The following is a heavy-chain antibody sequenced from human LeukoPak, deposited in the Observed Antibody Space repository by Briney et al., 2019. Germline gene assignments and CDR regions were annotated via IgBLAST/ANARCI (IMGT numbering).Heavy chain of an antibody. Sequence: SETLSLTCTVSGGSISSGGYYWSWIRQHPGKGLEWIGYIYYSGSTYYNPSLKSRVTISVDTSKNQFSLKLSSVAAADTAVYYCATAYYYDSSGHNYWGQGTLVTVSS. CDR3: ATAYYYDSSGHNY. V-gene: IGHV4-31*03. J-gene: IGHJ4*02. CDR2: IYYSGST. CDR1: GGSISSGGYY. D-gene: IGHD3-22*01.